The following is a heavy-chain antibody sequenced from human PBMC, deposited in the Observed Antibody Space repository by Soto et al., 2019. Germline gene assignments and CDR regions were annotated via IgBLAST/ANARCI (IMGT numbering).Heavy chain of an antibody. D-gene: IGHD2-8*02. V-gene: IGHV3-48*01. J-gene: IGHJ6*04. CDR2: ISSSGATI. CDR1: GFTFSNYT. CDR3: ARDLTGGPTGYYYYVMDV. Sequence: GGSLRLSCAASGFTFSNYTMHWVRQAPGKGLDWISCISSSGATIHYADSVKGRFTISRDNAKNSLYLQMSTLSAEDTALYYCARDLTGGPTGYYYYVMDVWGKGTTVTVSS.